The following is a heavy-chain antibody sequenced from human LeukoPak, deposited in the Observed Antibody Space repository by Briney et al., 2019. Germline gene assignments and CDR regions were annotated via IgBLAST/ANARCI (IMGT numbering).Heavy chain of an antibody. D-gene: IGHD3-10*01. V-gene: IGHV1-69*06. CDR3: ARIDGSGSYRKIKYWYFDL. CDR1: GGTFSSYA. CDR2: IIPIFGTA. Sequence: GASVKVSCKASGGTFSSYAISWVRQAPGQGLEWMGGIIPIFGTANYAQKFQGRVTITADKSTSTAYMELSSLRSEDTAVYYCARIDGSGSYRKIKYWYFDLWGRGTLVTVSS. J-gene: IGHJ2*01.